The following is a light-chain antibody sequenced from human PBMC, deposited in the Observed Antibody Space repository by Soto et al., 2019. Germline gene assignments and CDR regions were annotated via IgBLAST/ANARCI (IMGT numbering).Light chain of an antibody. CDR2: GAS. CDR3: QQYGGSPPYT. CDR1: QSINSSY. V-gene: IGKV3-20*01. Sequence: LTQSPGTLSLSPGERATISCRASQSINSSYLAWYQHKPGQAPRLLFYGASSRATGIPHRFSGSASGTDFTLTISRLEPEDCGVYYCQQYGGSPPYTFGQGTRLEIK. J-gene: IGKJ2*01.